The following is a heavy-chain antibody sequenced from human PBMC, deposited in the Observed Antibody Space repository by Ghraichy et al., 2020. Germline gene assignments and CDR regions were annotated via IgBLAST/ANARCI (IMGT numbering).Heavy chain of an antibody. Sequence: GGSLRLSCAASGFTFSSYWMSWVRQAPGKGLGWVANIKQDGSEKYYVDSVKGRFTISRDNAKNSLYLQMNSLRAEDTAVYYCARRGIAAAGTFFRYYYYGMDVWGQGTTVTVSS. CDR3: ARRGIAAAGTFFRYYYYGMDV. D-gene: IGHD6-13*01. CDR2: IKQDGSEK. V-gene: IGHV3-7*03. CDR1: GFTFSSYW. J-gene: IGHJ6*02.